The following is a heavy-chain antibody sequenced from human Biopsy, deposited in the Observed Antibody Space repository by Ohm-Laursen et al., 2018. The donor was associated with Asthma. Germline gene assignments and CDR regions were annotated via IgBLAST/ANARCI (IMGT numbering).Heavy chain of an antibody. D-gene: IGHD3-22*01. CDR2: LFYSGTT. CDR1: GDSINSGGYS. Sequence: SETLSLTCAVSGDSINSGGYSWNWIRQPPRKGLEGIAYLFYSGTTHYNPSLKSRVTISVDRSKRQFSLKVNSVTAADTAVYYCARMITMIQAANYYSYAMDVWGQGTTVTVSS. CDR3: ARMITMIQAANYYSYAMDV. J-gene: IGHJ6*02. V-gene: IGHV4-30-2*01.